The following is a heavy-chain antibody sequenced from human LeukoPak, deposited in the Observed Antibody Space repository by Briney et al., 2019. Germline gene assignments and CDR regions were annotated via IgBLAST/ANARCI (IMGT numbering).Heavy chain of an antibody. V-gene: IGHV3-11*04. CDR1: GFTFSDNY. Sequence: PGGSLRLSCAASGFTFSDNYMSWIRQAPGKGLEWVSYISSSGSIYYADSVKGRFTISRDNAKNSLYLQMNSLRAEDTAVYYCAREDPTIIVVDYWGQGTLVTVSS. J-gene: IGHJ4*02. D-gene: IGHD5-24*01. CDR2: ISSSGSI. CDR3: AREDPTIIVVDY.